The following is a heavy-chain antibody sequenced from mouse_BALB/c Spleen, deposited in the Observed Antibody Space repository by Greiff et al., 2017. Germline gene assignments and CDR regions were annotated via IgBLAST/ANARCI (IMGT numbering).Heavy chain of an antibody. CDR1: GYSITSGYY. CDR3: ARIHYYYGSSYWYFDV. Sequence: EVQLQESGPGLVKPSQSLSLTCSVTGYSITSGYYWYWIRQFPGNKLEWMGYISYDGSNNYNPSLKNRISITRDTSKNQFFLKLNSVTTEDTATYDCARIHYYYGSSYWYFDVWGAGTTVTVSS. V-gene: IGHV3-6*02. J-gene: IGHJ1*01. CDR2: ISYDGSN. D-gene: IGHD1-1*01.